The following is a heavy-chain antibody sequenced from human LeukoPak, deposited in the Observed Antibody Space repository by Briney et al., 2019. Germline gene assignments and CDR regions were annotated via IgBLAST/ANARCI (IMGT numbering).Heavy chain of an antibody. CDR2: IYHSGSN. CDR3: ARKGYTIGSFDY. Sequence: PSGTLTLTCGVSGGSFSSSYWRSWLRPPPGTGLEWIGEIYHSGSNNYKPSLKSRVTISVDKSKSQFSLKLSSVTAADTAVYYCARKGYTIGSFDYGGQGTLVTVPS. CDR1: GGSFSSSYW. D-gene: IGHD5-18*01. V-gene: IGHV4-4*02. J-gene: IGHJ4*02.